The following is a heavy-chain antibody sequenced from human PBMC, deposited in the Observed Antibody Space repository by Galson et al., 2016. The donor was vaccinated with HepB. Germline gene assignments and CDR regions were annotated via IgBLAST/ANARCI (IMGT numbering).Heavy chain of an antibody. J-gene: IGHJ3*01. CDR1: GFTFDDYA. V-gene: IGHV3-9*01. Sequence: SLRLSCAASGFTFDDYAMHWVRQAPGKGLEWVSGINWDSTGIDYADSVKGRFTISRDNAKHSLYLQMNSLRTEDTALYYCAKDITTEASGLNYWGQGTMVSVSS. D-gene: IGHD2/OR15-2a*01. CDR2: INWDSTGI. CDR3: AKDITTEASGLNY.